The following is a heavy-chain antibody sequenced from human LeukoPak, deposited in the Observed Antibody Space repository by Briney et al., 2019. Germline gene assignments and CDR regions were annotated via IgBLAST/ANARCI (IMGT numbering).Heavy chain of an antibody. V-gene: IGHV1-18*01. Sequence: ASVKVSCKASGYTFTSYGISWVRQAPGQGLERMGWISAYNGNTNYAQKLQGRVTMTTDTSTSTAYMELRSLRSDDTAVYYCARGYCSSTSCYTGDYWGQGTLVTVSS. CDR2: ISAYNGNT. CDR1: GYTFTSYG. CDR3: ARGYCSSTSCYTGDY. D-gene: IGHD2-2*02. J-gene: IGHJ4*02.